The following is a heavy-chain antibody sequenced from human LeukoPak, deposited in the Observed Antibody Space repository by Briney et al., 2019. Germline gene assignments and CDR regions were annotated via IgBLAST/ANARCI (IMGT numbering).Heavy chain of an antibody. J-gene: IGHJ4*02. Sequence: GASVKVSCKASGYTSTNYGISWVRQAPGQGLEWMGRIIPILGIANYAQKFQGRVTITADKSTSTAYMELSSLRSEDTAVYYCARGSSGSDYWGQGTLVTVSS. CDR1: GYTSTNYG. V-gene: IGHV1-69*04. CDR3: ARGSSGSDY. D-gene: IGHD6-19*01. CDR2: IIPILGIA.